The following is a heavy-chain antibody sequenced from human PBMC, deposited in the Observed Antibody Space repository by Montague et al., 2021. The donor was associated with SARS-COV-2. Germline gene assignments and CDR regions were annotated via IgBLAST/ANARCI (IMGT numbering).Heavy chain of an antibody. J-gene: IGHJ6*02. D-gene: IGHD4-17*01. CDR3: ARDPGDYEGYYYGMDV. V-gene: IGHV3-33*05. CDR2: ISYDGGNK. Sequence: SLRLSCAASGFTFSSYGMHWVRQAPGKGLEWVAVISYDGGNKYYADSVKGRFTISRDNSKNTLYLQMNSLRAEDTAVYYCARDPGDYEGYYYGMDVWGQGTTVTVPS. CDR1: GFTFSSYG.